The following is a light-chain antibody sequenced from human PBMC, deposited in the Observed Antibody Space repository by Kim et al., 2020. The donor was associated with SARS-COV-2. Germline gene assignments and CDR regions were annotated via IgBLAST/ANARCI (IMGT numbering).Light chain of an antibody. CDR3: QVWDSFSHHWV. V-gene: IGLV3-21*04. J-gene: IGLJ3*02. Sequence: SYELIQAPSASVAPGRTARISCWGNNIGSKIVHWYQQKPGQAPLLVIYNDVDRPSMIPARFSGSNSGDTATLTITRVEAGDEADFYCQVWDSFSHHWVFGGGTQLTVL. CDR1: NIGSKI. CDR2: NDV.